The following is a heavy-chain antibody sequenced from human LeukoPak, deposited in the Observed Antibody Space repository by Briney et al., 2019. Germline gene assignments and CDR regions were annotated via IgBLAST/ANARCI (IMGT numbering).Heavy chain of an antibody. D-gene: IGHD4-17*01. CDR3: ARESRNTVTYFFDY. J-gene: IGHJ4*02. CDR2: IWYDGSNK. Sequence: GGSLRLSCAASGFTFSSYGMHWVRQAPGKGLEWVAVIWYDGSNKYYADSVKGRFTISRDNSKNTLYLQMNSLRAEDTAVYYCARESRNTVTYFFDYWGQGALVTDSS. V-gene: IGHV3-33*01. CDR1: GFTFSSYG.